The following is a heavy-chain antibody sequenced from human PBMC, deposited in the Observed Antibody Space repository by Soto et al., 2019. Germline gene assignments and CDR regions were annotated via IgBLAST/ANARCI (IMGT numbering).Heavy chain of an antibody. Sequence: GASVKVSCKASGYTFTSYGISWVRQAPGQGLEWMGWISAYNGNTNYAQKLQGRVTMTTDTSTSTAYMELRSLRSDDTAVYYCARDPYYYDSSGYSRVHYFDYWGQGTLVTVSS. CDR3: ARDPYYYDSSGYSRVHYFDY. V-gene: IGHV1-18*01. CDR1: GYTFTSYG. CDR2: ISAYNGNT. J-gene: IGHJ4*02. D-gene: IGHD3-22*01.